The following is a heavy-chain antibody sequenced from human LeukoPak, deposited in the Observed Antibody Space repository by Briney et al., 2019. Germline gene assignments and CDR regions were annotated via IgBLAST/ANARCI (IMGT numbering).Heavy chain of an antibody. V-gene: IGHV3-30*02. Sequence: AGGSLRLSCAASGFTFSSYGMHWVRQAPGKGLEWVAFIRYDGTNKYYVDSAKGRFTISRDNSKITLYLQMNSLRAEDTAVYYCAKDVSYSSGCDYWGQGTLVTVSS. CDR3: AKDVSYSSGCDY. CDR2: IRYDGTNK. J-gene: IGHJ4*02. D-gene: IGHD6-19*01. CDR1: GFTFSSYG.